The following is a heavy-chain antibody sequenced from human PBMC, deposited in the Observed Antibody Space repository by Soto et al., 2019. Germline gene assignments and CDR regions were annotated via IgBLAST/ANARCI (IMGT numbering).Heavy chain of an antibody. CDR3: ARDYGYSSSWYDY. CDR2: INHSGST. Sequence: QVQLQQWGAGLLKPSETLSLTCAVYGGSFSGYYWSWIRQPPGKGLEWIGEINHSGSTNYNPSLKGRVTISVDTSKNQFSLKLSSVTAADTAVYYCARDYGYSSSWYDYWGQGTLVTVSS. D-gene: IGHD6-13*01. CDR1: GGSFSGYY. V-gene: IGHV4-34*01. J-gene: IGHJ4*02.